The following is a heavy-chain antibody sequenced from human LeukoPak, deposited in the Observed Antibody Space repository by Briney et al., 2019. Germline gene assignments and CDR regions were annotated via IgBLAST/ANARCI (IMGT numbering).Heavy chain of an antibody. Sequence: GGSLRLSCAASGFTFSSYSMTWVRQAPGKGLEWVSSISSSSSYIYYADSVKGRFTISRDNAKSSLYLQMNSLRAEDTAVYYCARDLFVLGMDVWGQGTTVTVSS. J-gene: IGHJ6*02. CDR2: ISSSSSYI. CDR3: ARDLFVLGMDV. CDR1: GFTFSSYS. V-gene: IGHV3-21*01. D-gene: IGHD3-16*01.